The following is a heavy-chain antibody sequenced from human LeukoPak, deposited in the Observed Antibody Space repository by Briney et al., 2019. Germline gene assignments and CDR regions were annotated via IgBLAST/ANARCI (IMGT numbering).Heavy chain of an antibody. CDR3: AKVRSYDFWSGFYGFFDS. D-gene: IGHD3-3*01. V-gene: IGHV3-30*09. CDR2: ISYDGSNK. J-gene: IGHJ4*02. CDR1: GFTFSSYA. Sequence: GGSLRLSCAASGFTFSSYAMHWVRQAPGKGLEWVAVISYDGSNKYYADSVKGRFAISRDNSKNTLYLQMKSLRAEDSAVYYCAKVRSYDFWSGFYGFFDSWGQGTLVTVSS.